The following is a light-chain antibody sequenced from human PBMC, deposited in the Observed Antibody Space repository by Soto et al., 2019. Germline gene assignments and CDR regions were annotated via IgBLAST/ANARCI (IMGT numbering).Light chain of an antibody. J-gene: IGLJ1*01. V-gene: IGLV1-44*01. CDR1: SSNIGSNT. CDR2: SNN. Sequence: QSVLTQPPSASGTPGQRVTISCSRSSSNIGSNTVNWYQQLPGTAPKLLIYSNNQRPSGVPDRFSGSKSGTSASLAISGLQSEDEADYYCAAWDDSLNAFYVFGTGTKVTVL. CDR3: AAWDDSLNAFYV.